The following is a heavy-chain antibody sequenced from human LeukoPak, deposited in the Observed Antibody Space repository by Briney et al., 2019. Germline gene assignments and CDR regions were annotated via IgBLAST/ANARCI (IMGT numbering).Heavy chain of an antibody. Sequence: GGSLRLSCVASGFTFNNYWLHWVRQAPGKGLVWVSHINSDGSSTGYADSVKGRFTISRDNAKNTLYLHMNSLRAEDTAVYYCARGERGNSYDYYYYWGQGTLVTVSS. J-gene: IGHJ4*02. CDR3: ARGERGNSYDYYYY. D-gene: IGHD5-18*01. CDR2: INSDGSST. CDR1: GFTFNNYW. V-gene: IGHV3-74*01.